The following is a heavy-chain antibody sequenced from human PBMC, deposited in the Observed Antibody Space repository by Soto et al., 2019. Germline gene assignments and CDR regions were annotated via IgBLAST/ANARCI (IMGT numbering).Heavy chain of an antibody. CDR1: GYTFTSYA. Sequence: QVQLVQSGAEEKKPGASVKVSCKASGYTFTSYAMHWVRQAPGQRLEWMGWINAGNGNTKYSQKFQGRVTITGDTSASTAYMELSSLRSEDTAVYYCARGLRSDSSFDYWGQGTLVTVSS. CDR2: INAGNGNT. V-gene: IGHV1-3*05. J-gene: IGHJ4*02. D-gene: IGHD4-17*01. CDR3: ARGLRSDSSFDY.